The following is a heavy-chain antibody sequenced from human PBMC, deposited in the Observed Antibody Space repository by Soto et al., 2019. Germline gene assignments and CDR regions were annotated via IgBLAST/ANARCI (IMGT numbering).Heavy chain of an antibody. CDR3: ARDGGLLTSNWFDA. CDR1: VFTFSSYE. J-gene: IGHJ5*02. CDR2: ISSSGSTI. Sequence: HPGWSLRLSGAAAVFTFSSYEINWVRQAPGKGLEWVSYISSSGSTIYYADSVKGRFTISRDNAKNSLYLQMNSLRAEDTAVYYCARDGGLLTSNWFDAWRTGT. D-gene: IGHD2-21*01. V-gene: IGHV3-48*03.